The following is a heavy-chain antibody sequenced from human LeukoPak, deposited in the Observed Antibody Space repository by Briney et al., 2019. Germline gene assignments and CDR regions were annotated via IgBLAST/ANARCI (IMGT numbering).Heavy chain of an antibody. CDR2: IRSKANSYAT. J-gene: IGHJ4*02. D-gene: IGHD2-2*01. CDR1: WVTFRGSC. V-gene: IGHV3-73*01. Sequence: GALKILLSTFWVTFRGSCLDWVRPGSRERVGGVGRIRSKANSYATAYAASVKGRFTISRDDSKNTAYLQMNSLKTEDTAVYYCTRHAVGSSGTIDYWGQGTLVTVSS. CDR3: TRHAVGSSGTIDY.